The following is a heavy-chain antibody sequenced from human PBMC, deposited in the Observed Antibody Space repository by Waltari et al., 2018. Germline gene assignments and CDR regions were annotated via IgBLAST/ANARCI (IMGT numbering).Heavy chain of an antibody. J-gene: IGHJ4*02. CDR3: ASSLYGDYTQIWGRVFDY. CDR1: GFTFRSYA. CDR2: IMGSGGST. D-gene: IGHD4-17*01. Sequence: VQLLESGGGLVQSGGSLRLCCAASGFTFRSYAITWVRQAPGKGVEWFSVIMGSGGSTDYADSVKGRFTISRDNSKNTLYLQMNNLRVEDTAVYYCASSLYGDYTQIWGRVFDYWGQGTLVTVSS. V-gene: IGHV3-23*01.